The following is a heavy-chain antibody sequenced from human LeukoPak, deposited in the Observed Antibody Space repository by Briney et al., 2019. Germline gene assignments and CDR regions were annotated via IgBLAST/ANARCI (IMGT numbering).Heavy chain of an antibody. Sequence: SETLSLTCTVSGGSISSSSYYWGWIRQPPGKGLEWIGSIYYSGSTYYNPSLKSRVTISVDTSKNQFSLKLSSVTAADTAVYYCARDAVKTTVTTGAFDIWGQGTMVTVSS. CDR2: IYYSGST. J-gene: IGHJ3*02. CDR1: GGSISSSSYY. CDR3: ARDAVKTTVTTGAFDI. D-gene: IGHD4-17*01. V-gene: IGHV4-39*07.